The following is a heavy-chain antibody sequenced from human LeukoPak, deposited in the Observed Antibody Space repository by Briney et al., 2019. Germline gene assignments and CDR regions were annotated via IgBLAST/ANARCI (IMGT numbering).Heavy chain of an antibody. Sequence: GGSLRLSCAASGFTFSSYEMNWVRQAPGKGLEGGSGIIGSGGTTYYADSVKGRFTISRDNSKNTLYLQMNSLRAEDTALYYCAKDINWASFESWGQGTLVTVSS. J-gene: IGHJ4*02. V-gene: IGHV3-23*01. CDR3: AKDINWASFES. CDR1: GFTFSSYE. D-gene: IGHD7-27*01. CDR2: IIGSGGTT.